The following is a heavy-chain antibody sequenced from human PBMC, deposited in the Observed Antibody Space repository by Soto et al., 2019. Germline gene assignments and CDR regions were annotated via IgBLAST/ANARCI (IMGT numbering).Heavy chain of an antibody. D-gene: IGHD3-10*01. Sequence: QVQLQQWGAGLLKPSETLSLTCAVYVGSFSGYQWTWLRQTPETGLEWIGEINDRGNINYNPSLKSRVSMLVDTAKKQVSLRLSSVTAAVTAVYYCARGLILWFGELSRRGGYYYYMDVWGKGTTVTVS. V-gene: IGHV4-34*02. CDR3: ARGLILWFGELSRRGGYYYYMDV. CDR2: INDRGNI. CDR1: VGSFSGYQ. J-gene: IGHJ6*03.